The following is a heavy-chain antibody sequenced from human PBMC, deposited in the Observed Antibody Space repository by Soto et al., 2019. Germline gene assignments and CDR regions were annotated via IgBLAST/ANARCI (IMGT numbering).Heavy chain of an antibody. D-gene: IGHD3-10*01. J-gene: IGHJ5*02. CDR3: ARHQDGSVTWLDA. Sequence: GESLKISCKSSGYSFSNYWVAWVRQTPGKGLEWMGTIYPGDFDARYSPSFEGQVTISADKMVNSVFLQWRTLKASDTAMYYCARHQDGSVTWLDAWGQGTMVTVS. CDR1: GYSFSNYW. CDR2: IYPGDFDA. V-gene: IGHV5-51*01.